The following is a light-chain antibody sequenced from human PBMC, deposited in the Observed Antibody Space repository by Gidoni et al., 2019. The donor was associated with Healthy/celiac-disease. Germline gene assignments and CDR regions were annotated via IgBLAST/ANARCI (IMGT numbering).Light chain of an antibody. J-gene: IGKJ1*01. CDR2: DAS. CDR3: QQFNNYPRT. CDR1: QGISSA. V-gene: IGKV1D-13*01. Sequence: AIQLTQSPSSLSASVGDRVTITCRASQGISSALAWYQQKPGKAPKLLIYDASSLESGVPSRFSGSGSGTDFTLTISSLQPEDFATYYCQQFNNYPRTFXXXTKVEIK.